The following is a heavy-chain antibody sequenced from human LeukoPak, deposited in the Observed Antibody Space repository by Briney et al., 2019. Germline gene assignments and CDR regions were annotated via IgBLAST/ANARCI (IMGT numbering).Heavy chain of an antibody. V-gene: IGHV3-64D*06. Sequence: PGGSLRLSCSASGFTFSSYAMHWVRQAPGKGLEYVSAISKNGGSRYYADSVKGRFTISRDNSKNTVYLQMSSLRAEDTAVYYCVKDRDSGYDSLDYWGRGTLVTVSS. J-gene: IGHJ4*02. CDR1: GFTFSSYA. CDR3: VKDRDSGYDSLDY. D-gene: IGHD5-12*01. CDR2: ISKNGGSR.